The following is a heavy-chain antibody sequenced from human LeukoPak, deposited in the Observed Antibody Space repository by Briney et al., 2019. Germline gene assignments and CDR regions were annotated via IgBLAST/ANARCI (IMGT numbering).Heavy chain of an antibody. Sequence: SETLSLTCTVSGGSISSYYWSWIRQPPGKGLEWIGYIYYSGSTNYNPSLKSRVTISVVTYKNQHSLKLSSVTAADTAVYYCARRGSSGWYGDFDYWGQGTLVTVSS. CDR2: IYYSGST. J-gene: IGHJ4*02. V-gene: IGHV4-59*01. CDR1: GGSISSYY. CDR3: ARRGSSGWYGDFDY. D-gene: IGHD6-19*01.